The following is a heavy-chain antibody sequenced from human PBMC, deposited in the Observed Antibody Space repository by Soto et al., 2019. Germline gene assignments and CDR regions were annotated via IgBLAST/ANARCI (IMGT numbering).Heavy chain of an antibody. CDR1: GFTFSSYS. V-gene: IGHV3-21*01. J-gene: IGHJ4*02. CDR2: ISSSSSYI. D-gene: IGHD6-13*01. CDR3: ARDLGIAAAGTEFDY. Sequence: EAQLVESGGGLVKPGGSLRLSCAASGFTFSSYSMNWVRQAPGKGLEWVSSISSSSSYIYYADSVKGRFTISRDNAKNSLYLQMNSLRAEDTAVYYCARDLGIAAAGTEFDYWGQGTLVTVSS.